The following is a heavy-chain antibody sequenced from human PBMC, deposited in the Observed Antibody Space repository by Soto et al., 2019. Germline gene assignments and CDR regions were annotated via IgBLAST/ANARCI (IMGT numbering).Heavy chain of an antibody. J-gene: IGHJ4*02. Sequence: EVQLVESGGGLVKPGGSLRLSCAASGFTFSSYSMNWVRQAPGKGLEWVSSISSSSSYIYYADSVKGRFNISRDNAKNSLYLQMNSLRAEDTAVYYCATPHDFWSGYTDFDYWGQGTLVPVSS. V-gene: IGHV3-21*01. D-gene: IGHD3-3*01. CDR1: GFTFSSYS. CDR2: ISSSSSYI. CDR3: ATPHDFWSGYTDFDY.